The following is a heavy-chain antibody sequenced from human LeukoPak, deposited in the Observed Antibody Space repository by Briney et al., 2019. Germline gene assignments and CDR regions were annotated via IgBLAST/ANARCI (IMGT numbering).Heavy chain of an antibody. J-gene: IGHJ4*02. CDR3: ARGRLQSYYFDY. CDR1: GFTFDDYG. V-gene: IGHV3-20*04. Sequence: GGFLRLSCAASGFTFDDYGMSWVRQAPGKGLEWVSGINWNGGSTGYADSVKGRFTISRDNAKNSLYLQMNSLRAEDTALYYCARGRLQSYYFDYWGQGTLVTVSS. CDR2: INWNGGST. D-gene: IGHD4-11*01.